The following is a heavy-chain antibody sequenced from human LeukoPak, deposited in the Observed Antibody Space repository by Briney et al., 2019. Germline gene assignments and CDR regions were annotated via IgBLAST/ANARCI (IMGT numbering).Heavy chain of an antibody. CDR1: GFTFSDYY. J-gene: IGHJ4*02. CDR2: ISSSGDTI. D-gene: IGHD5-18*01. Sequence: GGSLRLSCAASGFTFSDYYMSWIRQAPGKGLEWVSYISSSGDTIYYADSVKGRFTISRDNAKNSLYLQMNSLRAEDTAVYYCAREPDTAMAYPYDYWGQGTLVTVSS. V-gene: IGHV3-11*01. CDR3: AREPDTAMAYPYDY.